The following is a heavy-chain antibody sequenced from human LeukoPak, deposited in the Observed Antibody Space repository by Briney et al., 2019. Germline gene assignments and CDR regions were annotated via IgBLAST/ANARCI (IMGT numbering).Heavy chain of an antibody. Sequence: GASVKASCKASGYTFTSYGISWVRQAPGQGLEWMGWISAYNGNTNYAQKLQGRVTMTTDTSTSTAYMELRSLRSDDTAVYYCARDTGTPTRYCSSTSCYYYYYGMDVWGQGTTVTVSS. CDR3: ARDTGTPTRYCSSTSCYYYYYGMDV. CDR1: GYTFTSYG. V-gene: IGHV1-18*01. D-gene: IGHD2-2*01. CDR2: ISAYNGNT. J-gene: IGHJ6*02.